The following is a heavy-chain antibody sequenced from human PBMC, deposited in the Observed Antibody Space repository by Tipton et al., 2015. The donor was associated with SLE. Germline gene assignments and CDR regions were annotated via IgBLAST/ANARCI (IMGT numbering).Heavy chain of an antibody. CDR1: GYSISNGYY. CDR3: ASGAYGSGSNYFGGWFDP. D-gene: IGHD3-10*01. CDR2: IHTSGST. J-gene: IGHJ5*02. Sequence: TLSLTCAVSGYSISNGYYWSWIRQFPGKGLEWIGYIHTSGSTNYNPSLKSRVTISVDTSKNQFSLKLSSVTAADTAVYYCASGAYGSGSNYFGGWFDPWGQGTLVTVSS. V-gene: IGHV4-4*08.